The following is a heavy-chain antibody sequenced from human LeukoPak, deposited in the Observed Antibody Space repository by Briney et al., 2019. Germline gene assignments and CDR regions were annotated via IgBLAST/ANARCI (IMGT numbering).Heavy chain of an antibody. CDR2: IYYSGST. D-gene: IGHD3-3*01. CDR3: ARDLGTGYYDFWSGYLGVGMDV. CDR1: VGSISSGGYY. Sequence: SETLSLTCTVSVGSISSGGYYWSWIRQHPGKGLEWIGYIYYSGSTYYNPSLKSRVTISVDTSKNQFSLKLSSVTAADTAVYYCARDLGTGYYDFWSGYLGVGMDVWGQGTTITVSS. J-gene: IGHJ6*02. V-gene: IGHV4-31*03.